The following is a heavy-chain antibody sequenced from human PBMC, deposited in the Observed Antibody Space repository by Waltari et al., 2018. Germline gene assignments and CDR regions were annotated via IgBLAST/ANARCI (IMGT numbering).Heavy chain of an antibody. Sequence: QVQLQESGPGLVKPSETLSLTCTVSGDSISTYYWSWIRQPAGEGLEWIGRIYSSGSTNYNPSLKSRVTMSVDTSKNQFSLKLSSVTAADTAVYYCARERRYCSSSTCYVSNLDVWGKGTTVTVSS. CDR3: ARERRYCSSSTCYVSNLDV. CDR1: GDSISTYY. D-gene: IGHD2-2*01. CDR2: IYSSGST. J-gene: IGHJ6*04. V-gene: IGHV4-4*07.